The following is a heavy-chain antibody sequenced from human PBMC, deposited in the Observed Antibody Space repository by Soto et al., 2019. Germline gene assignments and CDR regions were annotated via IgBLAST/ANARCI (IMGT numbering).Heavy chain of an antibody. CDR2: INYRGST. Sequence: WTWIRQTPGKGLEWIGEINYRGSTYYNPSLESRITMAVDTSKNHFSLKLSSVTAADTAVYFCVRGQPHRITIFEVVIRSYDYGMDVWGQGTTVTVSS. J-gene: IGHJ6*02. CDR3: VRGQPHRITIFEVVIRSYDYGMDV. V-gene: IGHV4-34*01. D-gene: IGHD3-3*01.